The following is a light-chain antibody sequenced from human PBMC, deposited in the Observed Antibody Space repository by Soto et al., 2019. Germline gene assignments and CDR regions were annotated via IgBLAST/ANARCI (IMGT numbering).Light chain of an antibody. V-gene: IGKV3D-15*01. Sequence: EIVMTQSPATLSVSPGEKATLSCRASQSVSSTLAWYQHKPGQAPRLLIYASSNRATGIPDRFSGSASGTDFTLTINRLEPEDFAVYYCQLYGISPHFGQGTRLEIK. CDR3: QLYGISPH. CDR1: QSVSST. CDR2: ASS. J-gene: IGKJ5*01.